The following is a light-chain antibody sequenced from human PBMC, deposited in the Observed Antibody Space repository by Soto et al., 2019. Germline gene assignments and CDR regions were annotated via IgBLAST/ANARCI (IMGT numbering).Light chain of an antibody. Sequence: DIQMTQSPSSVSASVGDRVTITCRASQDLTYWLAWYQQRPGKALKLLIYDASNLHPGVPSRSRGSGSGTEFSFNITSLQPEDVATYYCQQYDDLPITFGQGTRLE. J-gene: IGKJ5*01. V-gene: IGKV1-33*01. CDR1: QDLTYW. CDR3: QQYDDLPIT. CDR2: DAS.